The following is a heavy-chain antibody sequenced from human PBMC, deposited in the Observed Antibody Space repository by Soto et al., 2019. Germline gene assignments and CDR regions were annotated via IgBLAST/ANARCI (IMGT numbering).Heavy chain of an antibody. D-gene: IGHD3-22*01. Sequence: QVQLVQSGAEVKKPGASVKISCKASGYTFTSYAMHWVRQAPGQRLEWMGWINAGNGNTKYSQKFQGRVTITRDTSASTAYMELSSLRSDDTAVYYCARAILYYYDSSGPGADWGQGTLVTVSS. V-gene: IGHV1-3*01. CDR1: GYTFTSYA. J-gene: IGHJ4*02. CDR3: ARAILYYYDSSGPGAD. CDR2: INAGNGNT.